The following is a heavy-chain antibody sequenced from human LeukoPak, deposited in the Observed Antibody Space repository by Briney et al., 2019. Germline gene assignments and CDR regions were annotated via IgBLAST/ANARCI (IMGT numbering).Heavy chain of an antibody. Sequence: PGGSLRLSCAASGFTFSSYGMHWVRQAPGKGLEWVAFIRYDGSNKYYADSVKGRFTISRDNSKNTLYLQMNSLRAEDTAVYYCAQAGYRSGGSCYPDYWGQGTLVTVSS. V-gene: IGHV3-30*02. CDR3: AQAGYRSGGSCYPDY. CDR2: IRYDGSNK. CDR1: GFTFSSYG. J-gene: IGHJ4*02. D-gene: IGHD2-15*01.